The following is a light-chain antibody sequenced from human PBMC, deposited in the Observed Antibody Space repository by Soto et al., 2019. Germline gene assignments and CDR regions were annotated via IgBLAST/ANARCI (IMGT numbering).Light chain of an antibody. V-gene: IGKV3-20*01. J-gene: IGKJ1*01. Sequence: EMVLTQSPGTLSLSPGERATLSCGASQSVSNNYLAWYQQKPGQAPRLLIYGASNRATGIPGRFSGSGSGTDFTLTISRLEPEDFAVYYCQQYGSSGTFGQGTKVDIK. CDR2: GAS. CDR1: QSVSNNY. CDR3: QQYGSSGT.